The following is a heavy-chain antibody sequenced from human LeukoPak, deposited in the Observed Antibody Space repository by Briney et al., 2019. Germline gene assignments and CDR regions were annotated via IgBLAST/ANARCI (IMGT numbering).Heavy chain of an antibody. V-gene: IGHV1-18*01. CDR1: GYTFTSYG. CDR2: ISAYNGNT. Sequence: ASVKVSCKASGYTFTSYGISWVRQAPGQGVEWMGWISAYNGNTNYAQKLQGRVTMTTDTSTSTAYMELRSLRSDDTAVYYCARAGSTYCGGDCYPDYWGQGTLVTVSS. J-gene: IGHJ4*02. CDR3: ARAGSTYCGGDCYPDY. D-gene: IGHD2-21*02.